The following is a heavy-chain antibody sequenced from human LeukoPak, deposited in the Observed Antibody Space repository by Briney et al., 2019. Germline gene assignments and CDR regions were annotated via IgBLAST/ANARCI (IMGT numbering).Heavy chain of an antibody. CDR1: GYTFTGYY. D-gene: IGHD2-15*01. V-gene: IGHV1-2*02. J-gene: IGHJ4*02. Sequence: GASVKVSCKASGYTFTGYYMHWVRQAPGQGLERMGWINPNSGGTNYAQKFQGRVTMTRDTSISTAYMELSRLGSDDTAVYYCARGGNGYSIPGEGDFDYWGQGTLVTVSS. CDR2: INPNSGGT. CDR3: ARGGNGYSIPGEGDFDY.